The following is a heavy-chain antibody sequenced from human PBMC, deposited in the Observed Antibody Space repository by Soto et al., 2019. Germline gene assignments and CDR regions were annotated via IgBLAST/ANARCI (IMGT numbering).Heavy chain of an antibody. Sequence: GGSLRLSCAASGFTFTRYSMNWVRQAPGKGLGWVSSISSTTNYIYYADSMKGRFTVSRDNAKNSVYLEMNSLSAEDTALYYCARESEDLTSNFDYWGQGTLVTVSS. V-gene: IGHV3-21*01. CDR1: GFTFTRYS. J-gene: IGHJ4*02. CDR2: ISSTTNYI. CDR3: ARESEDLTSNFDY.